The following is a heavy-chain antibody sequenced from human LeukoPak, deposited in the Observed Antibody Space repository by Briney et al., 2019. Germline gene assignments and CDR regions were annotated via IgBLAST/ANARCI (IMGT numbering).Heavy chain of an antibody. CDR1: GGSISSGGYY. Sequence: SETLSLTCTVSGGSISSGGYYWSWLRQPPGKGLEWIGYIYHSGSTYYNPSLKSRVTISVDRSKNQFSLKLSSVTAADTAVYYCARNRGYSSGWSDYWGQGTLVTVSS. CDR3: ARNRGYSSGWSDY. V-gene: IGHV4-30-2*01. CDR2: IYHSGST. D-gene: IGHD6-19*01. J-gene: IGHJ4*02.